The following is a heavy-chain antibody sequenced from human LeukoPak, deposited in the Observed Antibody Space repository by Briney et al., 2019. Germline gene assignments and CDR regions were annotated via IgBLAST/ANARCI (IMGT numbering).Heavy chain of an antibody. Sequence: GGSLRLSCAASGFTFSDYYMSWIRQAPGKGLEWVAVIWPDGSNKYYADSVKGRFTISRDNSKNTLWLQMNSLRAEDTAVYYCASAAGAFDFWGQGTMVTVSS. V-gene: IGHV3-33*08. CDR1: GFTFSDYY. J-gene: IGHJ3*01. CDR2: IWPDGSNK. D-gene: IGHD6-13*01. CDR3: ASAAGAFDF.